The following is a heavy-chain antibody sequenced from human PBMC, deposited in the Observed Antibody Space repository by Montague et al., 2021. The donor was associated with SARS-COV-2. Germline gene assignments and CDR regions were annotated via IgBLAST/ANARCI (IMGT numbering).Heavy chain of an antibody. J-gene: IGHJ4*02. V-gene: IGHV3-21*01. D-gene: IGHD3-16*01. Sequence: SLRLSCATSGFTFSRNSMNWVRQAPGKGLEWVSTISSDTLHTFXXXSXXGRFTISRDNAKNELCLQMNSLRAEDMAVYYCARGGEIDVWAPFGHWGQGTLVTVSS. CDR2: ISSDTLHT. CDR3: ARGGEIDVWAPFGH. CDR1: GFTFSRNS.